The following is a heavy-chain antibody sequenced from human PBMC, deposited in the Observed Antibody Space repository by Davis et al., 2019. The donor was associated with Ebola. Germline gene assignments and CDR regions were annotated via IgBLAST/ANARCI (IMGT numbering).Heavy chain of an antibody. CDR3: ASKSL. V-gene: IGHV3-30*03. CDR2: ISYDGSNK. J-gene: IGHJ4*02. CDR1: GFTFSSYG. Sequence: PGGSLRLSCAAPGFTFSSYGMHWVRQAPGKGLEWVAVISYDGSNKYYADSVKGRFTISRDNSKNTLYLQMNSLRAEDTAVYYCASKSLWGQGTLVTVSS.